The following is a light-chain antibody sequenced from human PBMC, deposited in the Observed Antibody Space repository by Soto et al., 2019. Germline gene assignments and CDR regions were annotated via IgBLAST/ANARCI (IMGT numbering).Light chain of an antibody. J-gene: IGKJ1*01. CDR1: QGIRND. V-gene: IGKV1-17*01. CDR2: AAS. Sequence: DIQMTQSPSSLSASVGDRGTITCRASQGIRNDLNWYQQKPGKAPKRLIYAASSLQSGVPSRFSGSGSGTEFTLTISSLQPEDFATYYCLQHNNYPRTFGQGTKVEIK. CDR3: LQHNNYPRT.